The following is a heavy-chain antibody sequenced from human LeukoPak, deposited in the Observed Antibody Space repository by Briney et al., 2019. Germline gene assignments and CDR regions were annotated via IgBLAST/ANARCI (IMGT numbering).Heavy chain of an antibody. J-gene: IGHJ4*02. CDR2: IIPIFGTA. D-gene: IGHD2-2*01. CDR1: GGTFSSHA. Sequence: SVKVSCKASGGTFSSHAISWVRQAPGQGLEWMGGIIPIFGTANYAQKFQGRVTITADESTSTAYMELSSLRSEDTAVYYCASARRTVCTSCYFPDYWGQGTLVTVSS. V-gene: IGHV1-69*01. CDR3: ASARRTVCTSCYFPDY.